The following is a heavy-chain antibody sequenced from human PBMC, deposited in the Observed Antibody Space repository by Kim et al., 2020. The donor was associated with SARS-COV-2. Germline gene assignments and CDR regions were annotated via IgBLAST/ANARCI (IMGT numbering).Heavy chain of an antibody. CDR1: GFSFGRDW. CDR3: ARGGEAGPY. V-gene: IGHV3-7*01. Sequence: GGSLRLSCAASGFSFGRDWMCWVRQAPGKGLEWVANIKKDGSEKWYADSVKGRFTISRDNAKNSLYLQMNSLRVEDTAVYYCARGGEAGPYWGQGTLVIV. J-gene: IGHJ4*02. CDR2: IKKDGSEK.